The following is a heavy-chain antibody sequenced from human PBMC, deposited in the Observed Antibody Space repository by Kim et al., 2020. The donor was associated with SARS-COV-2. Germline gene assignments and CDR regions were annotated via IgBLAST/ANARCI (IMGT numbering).Heavy chain of an antibody. V-gene: IGHV4-39*01. J-gene: IGHJ4*02. CDR3: ASVSDTAMAYYFDY. D-gene: IGHD5-18*01. Sequence: NPSLKSRVTISVDTSKNQFSLKLSSGTAADTAVYYCASVSDTAMAYYFDYWGQGTLVTVSS.